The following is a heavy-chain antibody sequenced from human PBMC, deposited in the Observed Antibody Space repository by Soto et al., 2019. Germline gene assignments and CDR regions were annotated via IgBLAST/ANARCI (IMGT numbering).Heavy chain of an antibody. D-gene: IGHD2-2*01. J-gene: IGHJ3*02. V-gene: IGHV1-18*01. CDR2: ISAYNDYT. CDR3: ARWDCSSTSCRSNAFDI. Sequence: ASVKLSCKASGNTFTSHGISWVSQAPGQGLEWMGWISAYNDYTNYAQKLQGRVSMTTDTSTSTAYMELRSLRSDDTAVYYCARWDCSSTSCRSNAFDIWGQGTMVTVSS. CDR1: GNTFTSHG.